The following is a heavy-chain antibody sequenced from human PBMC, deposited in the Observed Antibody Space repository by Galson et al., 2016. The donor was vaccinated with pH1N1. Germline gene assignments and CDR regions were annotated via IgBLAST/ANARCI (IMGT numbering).Heavy chain of an antibody. CDR3: ARGGYCSGGSCYDVFDY. CDR2: MSPNNDNT. D-gene: IGHD2-15*01. V-gene: IGHV1-8*01. Sequence: SVKVSCKASGYTFTDYDINWVRQGTGQGLEWMGWMSPNNDNTGYVQKFQGRVTMTRNTSISTAYMELSSLRSEDTAVYYCARGGYCSGGSCYDVFDYWGQGTLVTVS. J-gene: IGHJ4*02. CDR1: GYTFTDYD.